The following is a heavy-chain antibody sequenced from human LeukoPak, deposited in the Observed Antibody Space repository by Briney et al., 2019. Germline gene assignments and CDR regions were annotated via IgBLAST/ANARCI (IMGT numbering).Heavy chain of an antibody. Sequence: GGSLRLSCTASGFTFGDYAMSWVRQAPGKGLEWVGFIRSKAYGGTTEYAASVKGRFTISRDDSKSIAYLQMNSLKTEGTAVYYCTRVAGVGYWGQGTLVTVSS. V-gene: IGHV3-49*04. J-gene: IGHJ4*02. CDR3: TRVAGVGY. CDR1: GFTFGDYA. CDR2: IRSKAYGGTT.